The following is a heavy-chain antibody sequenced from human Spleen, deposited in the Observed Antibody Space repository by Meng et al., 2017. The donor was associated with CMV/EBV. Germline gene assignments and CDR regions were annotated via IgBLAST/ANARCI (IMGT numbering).Heavy chain of an antibody. J-gene: IGHJ4*02. CDR2: ISTYNGDT. V-gene: IGHV1-18*01. CDR3: ATQYIRASGWYYFDY. D-gene: IGHD6-19*01. CDR1: GYTFNNYA. Sequence: ASVKVSCKGSGYTFNNYAVNWVRQAPGQGPEWMGWISTYNGDTRYAQRFQDRVTMTTDTSTGTAYMELRNMRSDDTAVYYCATQYIRASGWYYFDYWGQGTLVTVSS.